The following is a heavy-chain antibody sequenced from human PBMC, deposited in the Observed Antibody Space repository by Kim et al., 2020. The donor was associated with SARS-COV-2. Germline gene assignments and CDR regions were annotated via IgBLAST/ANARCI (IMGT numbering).Heavy chain of an antibody. J-gene: IGHJ4*02. D-gene: IGHD3-22*01. CDR3: ARDAGSSGYYVDY. V-gene: IGHV4-61*02. Sequence: SETLSLTCTVSGGSISSGSYYWSWIRQPAGKGLEWIGRIYTSGSTNYNPSLKSRVTISVDTSKNQFSLKLSSVTAADTAVYYCARDAGSSGYYVDYWGQGTLVTVSS. CDR2: IYTSGST. CDR1: GGSISSGSYY.